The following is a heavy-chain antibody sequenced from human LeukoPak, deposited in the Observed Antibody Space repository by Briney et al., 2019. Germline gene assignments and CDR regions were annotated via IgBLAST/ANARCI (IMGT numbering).Heavy chain of an antibody. J-gene: IGHJ4*02. V-gene: IGHV3-15*05. D-gene: IGHD2-15*01. CDR1: GFTFSNAW. Sequence: GGSLRLSCAASGFTFSNAWMSWVRQAPGKGLEWVGRIKSKTDGGTTDYAAPVKGRFTISRDDSKNTLYLQMNSLGAEDTAVYYCARVAGGSSPYYFDYWGQGTLVTVSS. CDR3: ARVAGGSSPYYFDY. CDR2: IKSKTDGGTT.